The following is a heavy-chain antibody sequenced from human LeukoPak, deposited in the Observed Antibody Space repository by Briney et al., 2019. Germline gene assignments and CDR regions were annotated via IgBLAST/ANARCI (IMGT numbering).Heavy chain of an antibody. CDR3: AQDRLGYCSSTSCYVLASNWFDP. Sequence: PGGSLRLSCAASGFTFSSYAMSWVRQAPEKGLEWVSAISGSGGTTYYADSVKGRFTISRDNSKSTLYLQMNSLRAEDTAVYYCAQDRLGYCSSTSCYVLASNWFDPWGQGTLVTVSS. J-gene: IGHJ5*02. V-gene: IGHV3-23*01. CDR2: ISGSGGTT. CDR1: GFTFSSYA. D-gene: IGHD2-2*01.